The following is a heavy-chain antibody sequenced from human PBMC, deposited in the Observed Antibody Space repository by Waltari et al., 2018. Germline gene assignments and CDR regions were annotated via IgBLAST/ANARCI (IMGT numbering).Heavy chain of an antibody. CDR1: GYSISSAYY. J-gene: IGHJ4*02. V-gene: IGHV4-38-2*01. CDR2: IYYSGST. CDR3: ARLHYTVTTMYYVY. Sequence: QVQLQESGPGLVKPSEPLSLTCAVSGYSISSAYYWGWIRQPPGKGLEWIGSIYYSGSTYYNPSLKSRVTISVDTSKNQFSLKLSSVTAADTAVYYCARLHYTVTTMYYVYWGQGTLVTISA. D-gene: IGHD4-17*01.